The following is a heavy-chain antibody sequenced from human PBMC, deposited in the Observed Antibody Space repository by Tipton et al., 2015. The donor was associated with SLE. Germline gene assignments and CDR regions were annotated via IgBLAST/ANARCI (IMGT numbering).Heavy chain of an antibody. D-gene: IGHD3-22*01. CDR2: ISSSSSYI. CDR3: AKDPYDSSGYDAFDI. J-gene: IGHJ3*02. V-gene: IGHV3-21*01. Sequence: SLRLSCAASGFTFSSYSMNWVRQAPGKGLEWVSSISSSSSYIYYADSVKGRFTISRDNAKNSLYLQMNSLRAEDTAVYYCAKDPYDSSGYDAFDIWGQGTMVTVSS. CDR1: GFTFSSYS.